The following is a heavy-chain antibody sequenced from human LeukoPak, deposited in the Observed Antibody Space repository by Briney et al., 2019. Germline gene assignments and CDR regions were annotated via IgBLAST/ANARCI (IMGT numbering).Heavy chain of an antibody. V-gene: IGHV3-48*04. CDR2: ISSSSSTI. D-gene: IGHD3-22*01. CDR3: ARDTSSYDSSGPYGMDV. J-gene: IGHJ6*02. Sequence: GGSLRLSCAASGFTFSSYSMNWVRQAPGKGLEWVSYISSSSSTIYYADSVKGRFTISRDNAKNSLYLQMNSLRAEDTAVYYCARDTSSYDSSGPYGMDVWGQGTTVTVSS. CDR1: GFTFSSYS.